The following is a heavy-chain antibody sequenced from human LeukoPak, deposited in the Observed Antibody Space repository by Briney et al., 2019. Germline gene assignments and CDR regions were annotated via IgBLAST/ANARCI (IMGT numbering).Heavy chain of an antibody. CDR2: ISGSGGST. Sequence: GGSLRLSCRVSGITLSNYGMSWVRQAPGKGLEWVAGISGSGGSTKYADSVKGRFTISRDNPKNTLYLQMTSLRAEDTAVYYCARREGTWGAFDIWGQGTMVTVSS. CDR1: GITLSNYG. V-gene: IGHV3-23*01. CDR3: ARREGTWGAFDI. D-gene: IGHD7-27*01. J-gene: IGHJ3*02.